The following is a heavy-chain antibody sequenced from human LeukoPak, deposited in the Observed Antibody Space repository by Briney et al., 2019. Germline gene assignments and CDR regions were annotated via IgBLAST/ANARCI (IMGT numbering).Heavy chain of an antibody. Sequence: PGGSLRLSCAASGFTFSSYWMNWVRQAPGKGLVWVSRIASDGSSTTYADSVKGRFSISRDNAKNTLYLQMNSLRVEDTAVYYCAGGRPHGNDYWGQGTLVTVSP. J-gene: IGHJ4*02. CDR2: IASDGSST. CDR3: AGGRPHGNDY. CDR1: GFTFSSYW. D-gene: IGHD4-23*01. V-gene: IGHV3-74*01.